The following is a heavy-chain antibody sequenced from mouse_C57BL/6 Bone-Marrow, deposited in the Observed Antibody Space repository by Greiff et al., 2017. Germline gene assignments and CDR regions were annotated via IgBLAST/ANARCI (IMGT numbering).Heavy chain of an antibody. V-gene: IGHV4-1*01. J-gene: IGHJ3*01. CDR1: GIDFSRYW. CDR3: ARPGDYGTPFAY. Sequence: AASGIDFSRYWMSWVRRAPGKGLEWIGDINPDSSTINYAPSLKDKFIISRDNAKNTLYLQMSKVRSEDTALYYRARPGDYGTPFAYWGQGTLVTVSA. CDR2: INPDSSTI. D-gene: IGHD1-1*01.